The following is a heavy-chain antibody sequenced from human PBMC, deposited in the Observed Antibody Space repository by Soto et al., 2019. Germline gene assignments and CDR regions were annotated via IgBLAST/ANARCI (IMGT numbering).Heavy chain of an antibody. Sequence: VQLLESGGGLVQPEGSLRLSCAASGFTFSSYAMGWVRQGPGKGLEWVAVVSIGGNTHYADSVRGRFTISRDNSKNTLSLQMNTLTAEDTAVYFCAKRRGAGGHFDYWGQGALVTVSS. V-gene: IGHV3-23*01. CDR2: VSIGGNT. CDR3: AKRRGAGGHFDY. J-gene: IGHJ4*02. CDR1: GFTFSSYA. D-gene: IGHD2-15*01.